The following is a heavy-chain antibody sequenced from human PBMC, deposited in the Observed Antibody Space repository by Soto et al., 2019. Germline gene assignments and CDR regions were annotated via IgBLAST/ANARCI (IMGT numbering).Heavy chain of an antibody. J-gene: IGHJ4*02. CDR2: INPNSGNI. CDR3: ARGRASGSYYLLDY. Sequence: QVQLVQSGAEVRKPGASEKVSCKASGDTFTTYDINWVRQATGHGLEWMGWINPNSGNIGYAQRFQGRVTMTRDTAIRTAYMEVSSLRSDDTAVYYCARGRASGSYYLLDYWGQGTLVTVSS. CDR1: GDTFTTYD. D-gene: IGHD3-10*01. V-gene: IGHV1-8*01.